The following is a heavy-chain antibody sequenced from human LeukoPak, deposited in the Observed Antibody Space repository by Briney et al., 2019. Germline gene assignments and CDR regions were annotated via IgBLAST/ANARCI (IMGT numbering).Heavy chain of an antibody. D-gene: IGHD3-10*01. V-gene: IGHV4-39*01. Sequence: SETLSLTCTVSGGSISSSSYYWGWIRQPPGKGLEWIGSIYYSGSTYYNPSLKSRVTISVDTSKSQFSLKLSSVTAADTAVYYCARMSGMVVRGVIPDYYYMDVWGKGTTVTVSS. J-gene: IGHJ6*03. CDR3: ARMSGMVVRGVIPDYYYMDV. CDR2: IYYSGST. CDR1: GGSISSSSYY.